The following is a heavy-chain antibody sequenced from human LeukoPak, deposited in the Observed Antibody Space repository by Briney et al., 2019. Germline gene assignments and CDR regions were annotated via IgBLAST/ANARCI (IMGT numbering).Heavy chain of an antibody. Sequence: GGSLRLSCAASGFTFSSYSMNWVRQAPGKGLEWVSSISSSSSYIYYADSVKGRFTISRDNAKNSLYLQMNSLRAEGTAVYYCARELITMVRGVIINWFDPWGQGTLVTVSS. J-gene: IGHJ5*02. CDR1: GFTFSSYS. CDR2: ISSSSSYI. D-gene: IGHD3-10*01. V-gene: IGHV3-21*01. CDR3: ARELITMVRGVIINWFDP.